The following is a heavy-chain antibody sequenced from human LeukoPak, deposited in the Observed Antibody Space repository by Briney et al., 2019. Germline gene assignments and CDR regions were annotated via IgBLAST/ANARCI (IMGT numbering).Heavy chain of an antibody. J-gene: IGHJ4*02. Sequence: GGSLRLPGAASGFTISSHGMSWVRQAPGKGRERASTISGSGDYTYYADSVKGRFTISRHNSKNTLYLQMNSLRAEDTAIYYCAKVTYGSGTYGAFDSWGQGTLVTVSS. CDR1: GFTISSHG. D-gene: IGHD3-10*01. CDR3: AKVTYGSGTYGAFDS. V-gene: IGHV3-23*01. CDR2: ISGSGDYT.